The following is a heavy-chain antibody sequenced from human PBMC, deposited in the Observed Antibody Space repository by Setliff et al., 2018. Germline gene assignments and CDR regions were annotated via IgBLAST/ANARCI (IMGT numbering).Heavy chain of an antibody. D-gene: IGHD3-16*01. CDR1: GFTFSNYR. J-gene: IGHJ4*02. CDR2: INIDESTT. V-gene: IGHV3-74*01. Sequence: GGSLRLSCAASGFTFSNYRMHWVRQAPGKGLVWVSYINIDESTTRYADSVKGRFTISRDNAKNTLYLQMNSLRVDDTAVYYCARDGGGLHYWGQGALVTVSS. CDR3: ARDGGGLHY.